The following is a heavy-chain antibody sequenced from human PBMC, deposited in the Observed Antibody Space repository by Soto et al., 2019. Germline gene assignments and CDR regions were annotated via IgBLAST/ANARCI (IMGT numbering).Heavy chain of an antibody. CDR2: VNWNGGST. Sequence: EVPLVESGGGVLRPGGSLRLSCAASGFTFDDYGMSWARQDPGKGLEWVSGVNWNGGSTGYADSVKGRFTISRDNAKNSLYLQMNSLRAEDTAFYYCVRGASLNFDYWGQGTLVTVSS. D-gene: IGHD1-26*01. CDR3: VRGASLNFDY. J-gene: IGHJ4*02. V-gene: IGHV3-20*04. CDR1: GFTFDDYG.